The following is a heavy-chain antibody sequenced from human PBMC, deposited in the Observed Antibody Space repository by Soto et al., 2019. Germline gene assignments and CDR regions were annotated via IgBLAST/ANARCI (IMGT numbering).Heavy chain of an antibody. D-gene: IGHD3-10*01. CDR2: ISAYNGNT. CDR3: AREGPGLLWFGERVARNAFDI. Sequence: QVQLVQSGAEVKKPGASVKVSCKASGYTFTSYGISWVRQAPGQGLEWMGWISAYNGNTNYAQKLPGRVTMTTDTSTSTAYMELRSLSADDTAVYYCAREGPGLLWFGERVARNAFDIWGQGTMVTVSS. J-gene: IGHJ3*02. CDR1: GYTFTSYG. V-gene: IGHV1-18*01.